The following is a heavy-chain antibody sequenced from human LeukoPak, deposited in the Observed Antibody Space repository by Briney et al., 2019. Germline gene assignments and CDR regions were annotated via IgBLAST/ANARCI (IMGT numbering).Heavy chain of an antibody. Sequence: PSETLSLTCTVSAGSISSYYWSWIRQHPGKGLEWIGYINYSGSTYYNPSLKSRVTISVDTSQNQFSLKLSSVTAADTAVYYCARDEAIFGAGYYYGMDVWGQGTTVTVSS. CDR2: INYSGST. CDR3: ARDEAIFGAGYYYGMDV. CDR1: AGSISSYY. J-gene: IGHJ6*02. V-gene: IGHV4-59*06. D-gene: IGHD3-3*01.